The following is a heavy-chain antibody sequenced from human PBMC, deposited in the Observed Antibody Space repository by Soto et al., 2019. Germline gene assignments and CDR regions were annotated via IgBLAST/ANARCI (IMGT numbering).Heavy chain of an antibody. J-gene: IGHJ5*02. CDR1: GYTFTGYY. CDR2: INPNSGGT. D-gene: IGHD6-6*01. Sequence: ASVKVFCKAPGYTFTGYYIHWVRQAPGQGLEWMGWINPNSGGTNYAQKFQGRVTMTRDTSISTAYMELSRLRSDDTAVYYCARGKAARGYNWFEPWGQETLVTVSS. CDR3: ARGKAARGYNWFEP. V-gene: IGHV1-2*02.